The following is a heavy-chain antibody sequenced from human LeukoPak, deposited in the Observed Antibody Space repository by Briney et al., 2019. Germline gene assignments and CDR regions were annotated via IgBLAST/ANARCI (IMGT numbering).Heavy chain of an antibody. CDR3: ARAFGSGYYPGVYYFDY. CDR1: GFTFSSYA. CDR2: ITGSGGST. D-gene: IGHD3-22*01. Sequence: GGSLRLSCAASGFTFSSYAMSWVRQAPGKGLEWVSAITGSGGSTYYADSVKGRFTISRDNSKNTLYLQMNSLRAEDTAVYYCARAFGSGYYPGVYYFDYWGQGTLVTVSS. V-gene: IGHV3-23*01. J-gene: IGHJ4*02.